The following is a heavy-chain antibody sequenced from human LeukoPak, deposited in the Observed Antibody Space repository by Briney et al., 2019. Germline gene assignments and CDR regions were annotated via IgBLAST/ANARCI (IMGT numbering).Heavy chain of an antibody. J-gene: IGHJ4*02. CDR2: IFYSGST. CDR3: ARVGVGTVAGNYFDD. D-gene: IGHD6-19*01. Sequence: PSETLSLTCTVSGRSIINDYWSWIRQPPGKGLEWVGHIFYSGSTNYNPSLKSRVTMSVDTSKNQFSLRLSSVSAADTAVYYCARVGVGTVAGNYFDDWGQGTLVTVSS. CDR1: GRSIINDY. V-gene: IGHV4-59*01.